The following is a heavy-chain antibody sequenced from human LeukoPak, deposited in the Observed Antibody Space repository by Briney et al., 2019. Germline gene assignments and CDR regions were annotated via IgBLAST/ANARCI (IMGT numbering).Heavy chain of an antibody. D-gene: IGHD2-2*01. Sequence: SETLSLTCAVYGGSFSDYYWSWIRQPPGKGLEWIGEINHSGSTNYSPSLKSRVTISVNTSKNQFSLKLSSVTAADTAVYYCALQPARRLSWFDPWGQGTLVTVSS. J-gene: IGHJ5*02. CDR1: GGSFSDYY. CDR3: ALQPARRLSWFDP. V-gene: IGHV4-34*01. CDR2: INHSGST.